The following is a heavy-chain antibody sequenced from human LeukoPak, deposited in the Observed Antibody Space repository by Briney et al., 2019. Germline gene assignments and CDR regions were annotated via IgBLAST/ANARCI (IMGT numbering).Heavy chain of an antibody. J-gene: IGHJ4*02. CDR3: ARRGSGSYIDY. CDR2: IYYSGST. V-gene: IGHV4-30-4*01. CDR1: GGSISSGDYY. D-gene: IGHD3-10*01. Sequence: PSQTLSLTCTVSGGSISSGDYYWSWIRQPPGKGLEWIGYIYYSGSTNYNPSLKSRVTISVDTSKNQFSLKLSSVTAADTAVYYCARRGSGSYIDYWGQGTLVTVSS.